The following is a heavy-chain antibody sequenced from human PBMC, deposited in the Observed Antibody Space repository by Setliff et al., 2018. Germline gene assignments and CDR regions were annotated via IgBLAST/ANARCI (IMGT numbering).Heavy chain of an antibody. CDR3: ARGRYCTTLSCPYYFDY. CDR1: GGTFSSYD. V-gene: IGHV1-69*06. J-gene: IGHJ4*02. Sequence: SVKVSCKASGGTFSSYDISWVRQAPGQGLEWMGRIIPIFGTANYAQKFQGRVTITADKSTSTAYMELSSLRSEDTAVYYCARGRYCTTLSCPYYFDYWGQGTLVTVSS. D-gene: IGHD2-8*01. CDR2: IIPIFGTA.